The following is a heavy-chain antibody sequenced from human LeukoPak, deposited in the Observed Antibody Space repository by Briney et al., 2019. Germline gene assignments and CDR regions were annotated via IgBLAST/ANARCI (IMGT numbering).Heavy chain of an antibody. CDR2: IYYSGST. CDR1: GGSVSSGSYY. CDR3: AREGPSFWSGPDYGMDV. Sequence: PSETLSLTCTVSGGSVSSGSYYWSWIRQPPGKGLEWIGYIYYSGSTNYNPSLKSRVTISVDTSKNQFSLKLSSVTATDTAVYYCAREGPSFWSGPDYGMDVWGQGTTVTVSS. J-gene: IGHJ6*02. V-gene: IGHV4-61*01. D-gene: IGHD3-3*01.